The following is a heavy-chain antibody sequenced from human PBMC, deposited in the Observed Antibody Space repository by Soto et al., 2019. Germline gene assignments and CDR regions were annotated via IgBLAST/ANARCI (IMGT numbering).Heavy chain of an antibody. Sequence: ASVKVSCKASGYTFTSYDINWVRQATGQGLEWMGWLNPNSGNTGYAQKFQGRVTMTRNTSISTAYMELSSLRSEDTAVYYCARDKGKGYYYGSGSYYPRYAFDIWGQGTMVTVSS. J-gene: IGHJ3*02. CDR3: ARDKGKGYYYGSGSYYPRYAFDI. CDR2: LNPNSGNT. V-gene: IGHV1-8*01. D-gene: IGHD3-10*01. CDR1: GYTFTSYD.